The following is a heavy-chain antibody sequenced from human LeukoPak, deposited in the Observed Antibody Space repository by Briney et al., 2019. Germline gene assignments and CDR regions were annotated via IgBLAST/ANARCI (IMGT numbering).Heavy chain of an antibody. Sequence: PGGALRHSCAASGFTFSNYDFHGVRQAPAKGLEGVAVIWYDGSNKYYADSVKGRFTISRDNSKTTLYLQMNSLRAEDTAVYYCARDLGTGNYFFDYWGQGTLVTVSS. V-gene: IGHV3-33*01. CDR3: ARDLGTGNYFFDY. J-gene: IGHJ4*02. CDR2: IWYDGSNK. CDR1: GFTFSNYD. D-gene: IGHD3/OR15-3a*01.